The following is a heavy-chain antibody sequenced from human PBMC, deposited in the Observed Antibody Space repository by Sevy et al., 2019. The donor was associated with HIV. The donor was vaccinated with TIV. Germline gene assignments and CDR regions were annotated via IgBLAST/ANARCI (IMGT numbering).Heavy chain of an antibody. CDR3: TRGLRGRSTGSSGWHDFFDN. J-gene: IGHJ4*02. CDR2: ISTDGNIK. CDR1: LSTFSASA. Sequence: GGSLRLSCAASLSTFSASAMDWVRQAPGKGLEWVAVISTDGNIKYYADSVKGRFTISRDNSKNMVSLQMNSLRPDDTAIYYCTRGLRGRSTGSSGWHDFFDNWDQGTLVTVSS. V-gene: IGHV3-30-3*01. D-gene: IGHD6-19*01.